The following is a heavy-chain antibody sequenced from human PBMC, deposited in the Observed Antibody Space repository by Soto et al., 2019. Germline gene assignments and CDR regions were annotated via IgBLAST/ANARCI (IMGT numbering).Heavy chain of an antibody. D-gene: IGHD6-13*01. J-gene: IGHJ5*02. CDR3: AKGAPLLAAGTWWFDP. CDR1: GFTFTSYA. CDR2: ISYSGHTT. Sequence: VGSLRLSCAASGFTFTSYAMNWVRQAPGQGLEWVSTISYSGHTTYYADSVKGRFTISRDNSNNTLYLQMDSLRGEDTAVYYCAKGAPLLAAGTWWFDPWGQGTLVTVPQ. V-gene: IGHV3-23*01.